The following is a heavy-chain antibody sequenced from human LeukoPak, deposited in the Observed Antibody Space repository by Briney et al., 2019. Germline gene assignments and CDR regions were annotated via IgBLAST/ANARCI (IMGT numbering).Heavy chain of an antibody. D-gene: IGHD3-9*01. CDR1: GGSISSGGYY. CDR3: ARGGYDILTGYYTHYFDY. V-gene: IGHV4-31*03. Sequence: PSETLSLTCTVSGGSISSGGYYWSWIRQHPGTGLEWIGYIYYSGSTHYNPSLKSRVTIPVDTSKNQFSLKLSSVTAADTAVYYCARGGYDILTGYYTHYFDYWGQGALVTVSS. CDR2: IYYSGST. J-gene: IGHJ4*02.